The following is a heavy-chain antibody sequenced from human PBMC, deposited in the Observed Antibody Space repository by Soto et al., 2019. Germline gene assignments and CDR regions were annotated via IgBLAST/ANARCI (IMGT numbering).Heavy chain of an antibody. CDR2: IYVTVAV. CDR1: GAALNSGNYY. J-gene: IGHJ5*02. D-gene: IGHD5-12*01. CDR3: ARLRMATNNYKWFDP. V-gene: IGHV4-31*03. Sequence: QVRLQESGPGLVKPSETLSRTCSVSGAALNSGNYYWSCIRQVPGKGLEWIGHIYVTVAVDYNPSLSDRITISQDTSARQFSLNLRLVTAADTAVYYWARLRMATNNYKWFDPWGQGTLVTVSS.